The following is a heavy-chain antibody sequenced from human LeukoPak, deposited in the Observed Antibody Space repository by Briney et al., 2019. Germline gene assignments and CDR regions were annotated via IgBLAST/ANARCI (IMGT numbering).Heavy chain of an antibody. CDR3: ARPNYYDSSGFYYYFYGMDV. CDR2: ISYDGSNK. V-gene: IGHV3-30-3*01. J-gene: IGHJ6*02. Sequence: SGGSLRLSCAASGFTFSSYAMHWVRQAPGKGLEWVAVISYDGSNKYYADSVKGRFTIFRDNSKNTLYLQINTLRADDTAVYYCARPNYYDSSGFYYYFYGMDVWGQGTTVTVSS. D-gene: IGHD3-22*01. CDR1: GFTFSSYA.